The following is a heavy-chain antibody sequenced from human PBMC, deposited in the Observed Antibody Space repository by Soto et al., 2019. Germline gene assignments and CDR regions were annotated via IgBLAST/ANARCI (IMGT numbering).Heavy chain of an antibody. Sequence: QVQLQQWGAGLLKPSETLSLTCAVYGGSFSGYYWSWIRQPPGKGLEWIGEINHSGSTNYNPSLKSRVTISVDTSQNQFSLKLSSVTAADTAVYYCARFHHYYDSSGYYYVFKTNYVYYWGQGTLVTVSS. D-gene: IGHD3-22*01. V-gene: IGHV4-34*01. CDR2: INHSGST. J-gene: IGHJ4*02. CDR3: ARFHHYYDSSGYYYVFKTNYVYY. CDR1: GGSFSGYY.